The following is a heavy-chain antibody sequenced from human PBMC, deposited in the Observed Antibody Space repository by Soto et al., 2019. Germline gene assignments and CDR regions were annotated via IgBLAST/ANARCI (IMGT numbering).Heavy chain of an antibody. J-gene: IGHJ4*01. D-gene: IGHD6-13*01. CDR3: ASDAPPIAAQDDY. Sequence: QVQLVQSGAEVKKPGASVKVSCKASGYTFTSYGITWVRQAPGQGLEWMGWISAYNGNTNYAEKLQGRVTKTTDTASSIAYMDLRILRAYDPAVYDCASDAPPIAAQDDYLGHGTLVTVYS. CDR2: ISAYNGNT. CDR1: GYTFTSYG. V-gene: IGHV1-18*01.